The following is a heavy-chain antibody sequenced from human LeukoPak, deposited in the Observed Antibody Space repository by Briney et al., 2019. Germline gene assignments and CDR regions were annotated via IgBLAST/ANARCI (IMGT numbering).Heavy chain of an antibody. V-gene: IGHV1-2*02. Sequence: ASVKVSCKASGYTFTGYYMHWVRQAPGQGLEWMGWINPNSGGTNYAQKFQGRVTTTRDTSISTAYMELSRLISDDTAVYYCARGSGWYQYGMDVWGQGTTVTVSS. D-gene: IGHD6-19*01. J-gene: IGHJ6*02. CDR1: GYTFTGYY. CDR3: ARGSGWYQYGMDV. CDR2: INPNSGGT.